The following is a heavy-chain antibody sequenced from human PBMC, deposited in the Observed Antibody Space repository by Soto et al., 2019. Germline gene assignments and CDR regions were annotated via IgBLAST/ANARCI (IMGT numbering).Heavy chain of an antibody. Sequence: KTSETLSLTCTVSGGSVSSSNSYWSWIRQPPGKGLEWIGYIYYSGSTNYNPSLKSRVSISLDTSKNQFSLKLTSVTAADTAVYYXARRVDYGTYFYYGMDVWGQGTTVTVSS. CDR1: GGSVSSSNSY. D-gene: IGHD4-17*01. CDR2: IYYSGST. J-gene: IGHJ6*02. CDR3: ARRVDYGTYFYYGMDV. V-gene: IGHV4-61*01.